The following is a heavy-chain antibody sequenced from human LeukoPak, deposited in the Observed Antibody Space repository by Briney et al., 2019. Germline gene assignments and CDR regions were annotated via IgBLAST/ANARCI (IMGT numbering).Heavy chain of an antibody. V-gene: IGHV1-2*02. J-gene: IGHJ4*02. CDR2: INPSSGGT. Sequence: GASVKVSCKASGYTFTGYYMHWVRQAPGQGLEWMGWINPSSGGTNYVQKFQGRVTMTRDTSISTAYMELSRLRSDDTAVYYCARAEAAPSGFDYWGQGTLVTVSS. CDR1: GYTFTGYY. D-gene: IGHD6-25*01. CDR3: ARAEAAPSGFDY.